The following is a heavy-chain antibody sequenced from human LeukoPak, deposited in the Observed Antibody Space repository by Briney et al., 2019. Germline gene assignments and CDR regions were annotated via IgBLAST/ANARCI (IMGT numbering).Heavy chain of an antibody. D-gene: IGHD3-22*01. J-gene: IGHJ5*02. Sequence: ASVKVSCKASGYTFTGYYMHWVRQAPGQGLEWMGWINPNSGGTNYAQKFQGRVTMTRDTSISTAYMELSRLRSDDTAVYYCARAYDSSGYRINWFDPWGQGTLVTVSS. CDR1: GYTFTGYY. CDR3: ARAYDSSGYRINWFDP. V-gene: IGHV1-2*02. CDR2: INPNSGGT.